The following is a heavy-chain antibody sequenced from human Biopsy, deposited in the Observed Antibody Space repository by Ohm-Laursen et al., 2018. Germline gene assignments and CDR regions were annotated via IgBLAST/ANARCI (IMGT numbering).Heavy chain of an antibody. V-gene: IGHV4-34*01. CDR1: SGSISGNY. CDR3: ARARVYSDFWGGPKDY. J-gene: IGHJ4*02. Sequence: GTLSLTWAVSSGSISGNYWGWIRQPPGKGLEWMGEINHTGSTKYNPSLMSRVTISIDTSNSQFSLKLTSVTAADTAVYFCARARVYSDFWGGPKDYWGQGILVTVSS. CDR2: INHTGST. D-gene: IGHD3-3*01.